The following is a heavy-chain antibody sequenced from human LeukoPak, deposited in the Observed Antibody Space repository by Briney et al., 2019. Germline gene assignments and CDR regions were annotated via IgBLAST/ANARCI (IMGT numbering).Heavy chain of an antibody. CDR1: GFTFRNYG. Sequence: GGSLRLSCAAAGFTFRNYGMTWVRQAPGRGLEYVSAISGSGSNTYYAQSVKGRFTISRDNSKNTLYLQMNSLRAEDTAIYYCAKDVTGGSYGGYWGQGTLVTVSS. CDR2: ISGSGSNT. CDR3: AKDVTGGSYGGY. D-gene: IGHD1-26*01. J-gene: IGHJ4*02. V-gene: IGHV3-23*01.